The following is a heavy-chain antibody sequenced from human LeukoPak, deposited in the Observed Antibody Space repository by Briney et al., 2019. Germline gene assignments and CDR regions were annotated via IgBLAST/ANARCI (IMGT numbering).Heavy chain of an antibody. CDR2: ISSSSSYL. CDR1: GFTFSSYS. Sequence: GGSLRLSCAASGFTFSSYSMNWVRQAPGKGLEWVSSISSSSSYLYYADSVKGRFTISRDNAKNSLYLQMNSLRAEDTAVYYCARVSPNSSGWDYYFDYWGQGTLVTVSS. D-gene: IGHD6-19*01. CDR3: ARVSPNSSGWDYYFDY. V-gene: IGHV3-21*01. J-gene: IGHJ4*02.